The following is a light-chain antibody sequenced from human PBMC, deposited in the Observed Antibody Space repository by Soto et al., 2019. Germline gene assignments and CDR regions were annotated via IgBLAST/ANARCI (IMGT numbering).Light chain of an antibody. J-gene: IGKJ1*01. CDR2: DAS. CDR3: QQRSNWPRT. Sequence: EIVFTQSPDTLSLSPGERATLSCMASQSVSSYLAWYQQKPGQDHRLLIYDASNRATGIPARFSGSGSGTDFTLTISSLEPEECAVYYGQQRSNWPRTFGQGTKVDIK. CDR1: QSVSSY. V-gene: IGKV3-11*01.